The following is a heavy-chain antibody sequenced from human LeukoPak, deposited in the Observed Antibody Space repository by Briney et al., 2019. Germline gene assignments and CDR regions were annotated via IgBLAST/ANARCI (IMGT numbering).Heavy chain of an antibody. J-gene: IGHJ3*02. CDR1: GFPVTNNY. D-gene: IGHD1-26*01. CDR2: IYTGGST. Sequence: GGSVRLSCAASGFPVTNNYMSWAPEAPGKALEGFSVIYTGGSTIHADSARTSLTISRDNSKKTLYLQMNSPRAEATAVYYCARELGTREAFEIWGQGEMVTVSS. CDR3: ARELGTREAFEI. V-gene: IGHV3-53*01.